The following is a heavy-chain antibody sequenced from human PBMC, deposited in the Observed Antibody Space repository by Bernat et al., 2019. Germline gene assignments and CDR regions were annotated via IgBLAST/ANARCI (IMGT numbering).Heavy chain of an antibody. CDR2: IYYSGST. CDR3: AGDGGYGSGSYRFDY. V-gene: IGHV4-31*03. D-gene: IGHD3-10*01. Sequence: QVQLQESGPGLVEPSQTLSLTCPVSGGSISSGGYYWSWIRQHPGKGLEWIGYIYYSGSTDYNPSLKSRVTISLDTSKNQFSLKLTSVTAADTAVYYCAGDGGYGSGSYRFDYWGQGTLVSVS. CDR1: GGSISSGGYY. J-gene: IGHJ4*02.